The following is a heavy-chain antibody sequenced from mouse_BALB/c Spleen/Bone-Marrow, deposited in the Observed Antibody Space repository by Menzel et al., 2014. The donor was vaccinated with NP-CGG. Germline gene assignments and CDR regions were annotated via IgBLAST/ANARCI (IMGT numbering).Heavy chain of an antibody. CDR1: GYSFTCYT. D-gene: IGHD2-1*01. Sequence: SGTELVEPGTSMKISCKASGYSFTCYTMNWGEQRHGKKLEWIGLINPYNGGTSYNQKFKGKATLTVDKSSSTAYMELLSLTSEDSAVYYCARDGNGFAYWGQGTLVTVSA. J-gene: IGHJ3*01. CDR3: ARDGNGFAY. CDR2: INPYNGGT. V-gene: IGHV1-26*01.